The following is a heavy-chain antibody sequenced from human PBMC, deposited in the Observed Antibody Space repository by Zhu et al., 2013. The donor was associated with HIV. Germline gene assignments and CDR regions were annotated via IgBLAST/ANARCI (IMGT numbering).Heavy chain of an antibody. J-gene: IGHJ6*02. CDR3: GRDPRHYYHYFGIDV. CDR2: ISAYSGNT. CDR1: GYTFTRYG. Sequence: QVQLVQSGAEVKKVGASVKVSCKASGYTFTRYGISWVRQAPGQRLEWMGWISAYSGNTNYARKLQDRITMTTDASTSTVYMELTRLRSDDTAVYFCGRDPRHYYHYFGIDVWGQGTTVIVS. V-gene: IGHV1-18*01.